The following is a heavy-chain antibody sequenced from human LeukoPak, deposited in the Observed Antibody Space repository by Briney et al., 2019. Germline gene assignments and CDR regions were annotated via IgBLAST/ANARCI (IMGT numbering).Heavy chain of an antibody. CDR2: ISWNSGSI. Sequence: SGGSLRLSCAASGFTFDDYAMPWVRQAPGKGLEWVSGISWNSGSIGCADSVKGRFTISRDNAKNSLYLQMNSLRAEDTALYYCAKVPISHYDSSGYFDYWGQGTLVTVSS. D-gene: IGHD3-22*01. V-gene: IGHV3-9*01. CDR1: GFTFDDYA. CDR3: AKVPISHYDSSGYFDY. J-gene: IGHJ4*02.